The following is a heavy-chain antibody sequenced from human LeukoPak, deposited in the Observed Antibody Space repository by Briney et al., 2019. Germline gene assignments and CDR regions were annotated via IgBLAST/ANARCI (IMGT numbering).Heavy chain of an antibody. CDR2: ISGSGVTT. D-gene: IGHD6-19*01. J-gene: IGHJ4*02. CDR3: AKDRGSGHLPQLYYFDY. V-gene: IGHV3-23*01. Sequence: PGGSLRLSCAASGFTFSSYAMSWVRQAPGKGLEWVSAISGSGVTTYCADSVKGRFTISRDNSKSTLYLQMNSLRAEDTAVYYCAKDRGSGHLPQLYYFDYWGQGTLVTVSS. CDR1: GFTFSSYA.